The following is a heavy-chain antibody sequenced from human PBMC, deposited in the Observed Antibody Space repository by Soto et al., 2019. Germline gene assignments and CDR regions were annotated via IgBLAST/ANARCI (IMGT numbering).Heavy chain of an antibody. CDR2: IRPNNDNS. V-gene: IGHV1-18*04. J-gene: IGHJ3*02. CDR1: GYTFTSNA. CDR3: ARSQRPGYTSSSSGFDDAFDI. Sequence: QVQLVQSGPEVKNPGASVKVSCKASGYTFTSNAINWVRQAPGQGLECMGWIRPNNDNSNYGQKCQGSVTMTTDTSTSTAYMELSSMTSDDTAVYYCARSQRPGYTSSSSGFDDAFDIWGQGTTVTVSS. D-gene: IGHD6-6*01.